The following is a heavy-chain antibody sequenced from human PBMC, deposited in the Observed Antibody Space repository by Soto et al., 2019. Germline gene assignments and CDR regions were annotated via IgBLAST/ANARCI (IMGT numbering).Heavy chain of an antibody. J-gene: IGHJ3*02. CDR1: GFTFSNYW. CDR2: IKHDGSEM. CDR3: VRVVGGRDAFDM. V-gene: IGHV3-7*01. D-gene: IGHD2-15*01. Sequence: EVQLVESGGGLVQPGGSLRLSCAASGFTFSNYWMSWVRQAPGKGLEWVANIKHDGSEMYYVDSVKGRFTISRDNARNSLYLQMHSLRVEDTAVYYCVRVVGGRDAFDMWGQGTMVTVSS.